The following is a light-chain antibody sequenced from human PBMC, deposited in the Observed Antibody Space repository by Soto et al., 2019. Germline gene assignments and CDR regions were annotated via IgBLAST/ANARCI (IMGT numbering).Light chain of an antibody. J-gene: IGLJ2*01. CDR1: SGHSSYA. CDR3: QTWGTGIVV. Sequence: QPVLTQSPSASASLGASVKLTCTLSSGHSSYAIAWHQQQPEKGPRYLMKLNSDGSHSKGDGIPDRFSGSSSGAERYLTXSSXXXXXXXDYYCQTWGTGIVVFGGGTKLTVL. V-gene: IGLV4-69*01. CDR2: LNSDGSH.